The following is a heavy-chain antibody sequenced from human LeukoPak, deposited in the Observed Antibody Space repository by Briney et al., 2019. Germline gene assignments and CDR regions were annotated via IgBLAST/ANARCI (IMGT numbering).Heavy chain of an antibody. D-gene: IGHD3-22*01. V-gene: IGHV3-43*02. J-gene: IGHJ1*01. CDR3: AKDWQYYYDSSGYLQH. CDR2: ISGDGGST. CDR1: GFTFDDYA. Sequence: GGSLRLSCAASGFTFDDYAMHWVRQAPGKGLEWVSLISGDGGSTYYADSVKGRFTISRDSSKNSLYLQMNSLRTEDTALYYCAKDWQYYYDSSGYLQHWGQGTLVTVS.